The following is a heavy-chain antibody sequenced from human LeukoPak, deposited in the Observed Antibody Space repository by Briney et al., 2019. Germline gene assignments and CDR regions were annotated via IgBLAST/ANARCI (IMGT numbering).Heavy chain of an antibody. J-gene: IGHJ4*02. V-gene: IGHV4-34*01. CDR1: GGSFSGYY. Sequence: PSETLSLTCAVYGGSFSGYYWSWIRQPPGKGLEWIGEINHFGSTNHNPSLRSRVTISVDTSNNQFSLRLSSVTAADTAVYYCARGKESSGWLKRGDFDYWGQGNLVTVSS. D-gene: IGHD6-19*01. CDR2: INHFGST. CDR3: ARGKESSGWLKRGDFDY.